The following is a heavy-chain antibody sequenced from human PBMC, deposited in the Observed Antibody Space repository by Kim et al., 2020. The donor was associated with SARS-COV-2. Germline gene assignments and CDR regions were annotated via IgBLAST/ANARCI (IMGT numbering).Heavy chain of an antibody. V-gene: IGHV1-18*04. CDR2: ISAYNGNT. CDR1: GYTFTSYG. Sequence: ASVKVSCKASGYTFTSYGISWVRQAPGQGLEWMGWISAYNGNTNYAQKLQGRVTMTTDTSTSTAYMELRSLRSDDTAVYYCARDGSVTIFEKVRYYYYGMDVWGQGTTVTVSS. D-gene: IGHD3-3*01. J-gene: IGHJ6*02. CDR3: ARDGSVTIFEKVRYYYYGMDV.